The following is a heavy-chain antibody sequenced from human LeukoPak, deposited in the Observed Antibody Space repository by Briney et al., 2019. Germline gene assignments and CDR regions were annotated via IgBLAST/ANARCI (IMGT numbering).Heavy chain of an antibody. J-gene: IGHJ5*02. D-gene: IGHD3/OR15-3a*01. CDR3: ARGDFWTGYWGP. CDR1: GYTFTGYY. Sequence: ASVKVSCKASGYTFTGYYTHWVRQAPGQGLEWMGWINPNSGGTNYAQKFQGRVTMTRDTSISTAYMELSRLRSDDTAVYYCARGDFWTGYWGPWGQGTLVTVSS. V-gene: IGHV1-2*02. CDR2: INPNSGGT.